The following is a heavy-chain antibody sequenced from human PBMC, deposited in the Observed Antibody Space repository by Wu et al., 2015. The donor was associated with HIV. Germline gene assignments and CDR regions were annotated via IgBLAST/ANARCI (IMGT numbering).Heavy chain of an antibody. D-gene: IGHD3-16*01. CDR3: ARGGGDRIDAAFDI. V-gene: IGHV1-69*05. Sequence: QVQLVQSGAEVKKPGSSMKVSCEASGGTFNTYAIAWVRQAPGRGLEWVGGITPIFGTATCVHKFKGRISVSTDESARIVYMELSDLRSDDTAIYFCARGGGDRIDAAFDIWGQGDKGH. J-gene: IGHJ3*02. CDR2: ITPIFGTA. CDR1: GGTFNTYA.